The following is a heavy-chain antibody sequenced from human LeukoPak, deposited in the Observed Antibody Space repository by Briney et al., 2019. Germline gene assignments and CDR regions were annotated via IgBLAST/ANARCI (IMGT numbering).Heavy chain of an antibody. CDR2: INPNSGGT. CDR1: GYTFTTYG. J-gene: IGHJ4*02. D-gene: IGHD3-22*01. V-gene: IGHV1-2*02. CDR3: ARDISVGSGYYFSFDY. Sequence: GASVKVSCKASGYTFTTYGISWVRQAPGQGLEWMGWINPNSGGTNYAQKFQGRVTMTRDTSISTAYMELSRLRSDDTAVYYCARDISVGSGYYFSFDYWGQGTLVTVSS.